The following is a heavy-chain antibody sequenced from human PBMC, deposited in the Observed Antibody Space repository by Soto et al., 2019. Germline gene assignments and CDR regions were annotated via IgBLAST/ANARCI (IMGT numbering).Heavy chain of an antibody. CDR2: IYYSGST. D-gene: IGHD3-3*01. CDR1: GGSISSYY. J-gene: IGHJ5*02. CDR3: AREGQGYDFWSGYYGRRGRFWFDP. Sequence: SETLSLTCTVSGGSISSYYWSWIRQPPGKGLEWIGYIYYSGSTNYNPSLKSRVTISVDTSKNQFSLKLSSVTAADTAVYYCAREGQGYDFWSGYYGRRGRFWFDPWGQGTLVTVSS. V-gene: IGHV4-59*01.